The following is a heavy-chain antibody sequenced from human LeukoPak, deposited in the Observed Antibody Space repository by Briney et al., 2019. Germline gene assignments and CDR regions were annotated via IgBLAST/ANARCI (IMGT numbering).Heavy chain of an antibody. CDR3: GRVGEIWSTGGYFDS. Sequence: SETLSLTCTVSGASITGHYWSRLRQPAGKALEWLGRIYSTGTTAYNASFTSRLTMSVDTSKSQLSLKLNSVTAADTAVYYCGRVGEIWSTGGYFDSWGQGNPVTVSS. V-gene: IGHV4-4*07. CDR2: IYSTGTT. J-gene: IGHJ4*01. D-gene: IGHD3-16*01. CDR1: GASITGHY.